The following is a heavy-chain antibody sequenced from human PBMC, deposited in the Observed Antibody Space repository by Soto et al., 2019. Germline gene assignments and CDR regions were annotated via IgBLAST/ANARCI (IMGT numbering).Heavy chain of an antibody. CDR3: ASADYVALGFAFDI. D-gene: IGHD3-16*01. CDR2: IYYSGST. V-gene: IGHV4-59*08. CDR1: GGPISSYY. J-gene: IGHJ3*02. Sequence: KQSQTLSLTCTVSGGPISSYYWSWIRQPPGKGLEWIGYIYYSGSTNYNPSLKSRVTISVDTSKNQFSLKLSSVTAADTAVYYCASADYVALGFAFDIWGQGTMVTVSS.